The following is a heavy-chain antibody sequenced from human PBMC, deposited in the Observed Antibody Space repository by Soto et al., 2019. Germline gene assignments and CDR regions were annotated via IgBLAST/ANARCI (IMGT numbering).Heavy chain of an antibody. Sequence: GGSLRLSCAASGFTFSSYAMSWVRQAPGKGLEWVSAISGSGGSTYYADSVKGRFTISRDNSKNTLYLQMNSLRAEDTAVYYCANFNLSYYDSSGYYPGYWGKGTLVTVSS. D-gene: IGHD3-22*01. V-gene: IGHV3-23*01. CDR3: ANFNLSYYDSSGYYPGY. J-gene: IGHJ4*02. CDR2: ISGSGGST. CDR1: GFTFSSYA.